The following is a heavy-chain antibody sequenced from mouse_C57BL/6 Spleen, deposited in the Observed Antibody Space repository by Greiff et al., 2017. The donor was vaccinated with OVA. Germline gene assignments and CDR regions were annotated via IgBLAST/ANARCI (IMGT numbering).Heavy chain of an antibody. Sequence: DVKLVESGGGLVKPGGSLKLSCAASGFTFSSYAMSWVRQTPEKRLEWVATISDGGSYTYYPDNVKGRFTISRDNAKNNLYLQMSHLKSEDTAMYYCARDPITTVFDYWGQGTTLTVSS. D-gene: IGHD1-1*01. CDR1: GFTFSSYA. J-gene: IGHJ2*01. V-gene: IGHV5-4*01. CDR3: ARDPITTVFDY. CDR2: ISDGGSYT.